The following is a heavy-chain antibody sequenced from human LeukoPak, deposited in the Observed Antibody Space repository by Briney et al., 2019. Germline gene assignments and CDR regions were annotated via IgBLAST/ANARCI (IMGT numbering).Heavy chain of an antibody. CDR3: ARDLGYCSGIICYSVFDY. CDR2: IKEDGSEE. Sequence: PGGFLRLSCAASGFTFSNYWMSWVRQAPGKGLEWVASIKEDGSEEYYVDSVRGRFTFSRDNAKNSLYLQMNSLRAEDTALYYRARDLGYCSGIICYSVFDYWGQGALVTVSS. D-gene: IGHD2-15*01. J-gene: IGHJ4*02. V-gene: IGHV3-7*01. CDR1: GFTFSNYW.